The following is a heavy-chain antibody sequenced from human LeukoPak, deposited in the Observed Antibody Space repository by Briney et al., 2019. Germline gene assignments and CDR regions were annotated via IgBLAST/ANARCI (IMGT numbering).Heavy chain of an antibody. CDR1: GGSINSYY. CDR2: IYYTGGET. CDR3: ARQPGGTAAFDI. V-gene: IGHV4-59*08. Sequence: SETLSLTCTVSGGSINSYYWSWIRQPPGKGLEWIGYIYYTGGETNYNPSLKSRLTISVDASKNQFSLMLTSVTAADTAVYYCARQPGGTAAFDIWAQGTMVTVSS. J-gene: IGHJ3*02. D-gene: IGHD1-14*01.